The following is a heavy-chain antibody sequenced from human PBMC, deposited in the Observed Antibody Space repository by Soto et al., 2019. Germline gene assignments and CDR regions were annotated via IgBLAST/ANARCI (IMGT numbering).Heavy chain of an antibody. V-gene: IGHV4-34*01. CDR3: ARVLSLSYFDFWSGYPEGGPYVDY. CDR2: INHSGST. D-gene: IGHD3-3*01. CDR1: GGSFSGHY. Sequence: NPSETLSLTCAVYGGSFSGHYWSWIRQPPGKGLEWVGEINHSGSTNYNPSLKSRVTISVDTSKNQFSLKLSSVTAADTAVYYCARVLSLSYFDFWSGYPEGGPYVDYWGQGTLVTVSS. J-gene: IGHJ4*02.